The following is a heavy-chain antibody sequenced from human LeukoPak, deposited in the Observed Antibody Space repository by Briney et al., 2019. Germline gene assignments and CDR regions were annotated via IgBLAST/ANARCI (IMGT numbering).Heavy chain of an antibody. CDR3: AKCPSARSWYAFPPH. V-gene: IGHV3-21*04. D-gene: IGHD6-13*01. J-gene: IGHJ4*02. CDR2: ISSSSSYI. Sequence: GGSLRLSCAASGFTFSSYSMNWVRQAPGKGLEWVSSISSSSSYIYYADSVKGRFTISRDNAKNSLYLQMNSLRAEDTAVYYCAKCPSARSWYAFPPHWGQGTLVTVSS. CDR1: GFTFSSYS.